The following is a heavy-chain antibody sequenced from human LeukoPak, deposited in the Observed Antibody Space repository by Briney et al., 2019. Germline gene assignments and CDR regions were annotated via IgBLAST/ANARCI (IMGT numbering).Heavy chain of an antibody. J-gene: IGHJ4*02. CDR3: ARDGWFDY. V-gene: IGHV3-23*01. CDR2: ISGSGGST. Sequence: AGGSLRLSCAASGFTFSSYTMSWLPQAPGKGLEGVSAISGSGGSTYYADSVKGRFTISRDNAKNSLYLQMNSLRAGDTAVYYCARDGWFDYWGQGTLVTVCS. D-gene: IGHD3-10*01. CDR1: GFTFSSYT.